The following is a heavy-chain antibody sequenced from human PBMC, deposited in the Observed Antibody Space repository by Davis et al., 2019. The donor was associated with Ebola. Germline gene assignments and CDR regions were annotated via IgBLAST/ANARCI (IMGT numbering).Heavy chain of an antibody. J-gene: IGHJ6*02. CDR2: ISGSGGST. CDR3: AKVYSGSGSPPPVEDV. Sequence: SLTISCAASRFTFSSYAMRWVRQAPGKVLEWVSAISGSGGSTYHADSVNGRFTISRDNSKNTLYLQRNSVRGEDTAVYYCAKVYSGSGSPPPVEDVWGQGTTVTVSS. D-gene: IGHD3-10*01. CDR1: RFTFSSYA. V-gene: IGHV3-23*01.